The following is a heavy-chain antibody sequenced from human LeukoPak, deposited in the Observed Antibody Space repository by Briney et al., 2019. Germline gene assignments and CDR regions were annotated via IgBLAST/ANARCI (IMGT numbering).Heavy chain of an antibody. CDR3: ARVSGRYMQPSPMGGY. D-gene: IGHD2-8*01. J-gene: IGHJ4*02. CDR1: GYTFSSYG. Sequence: ASVKVSCKASGYTFSSYGISWVRQATGQGLEWMGWMNPNSGNTGYAQKFQGRVTMTRNTSISTAYMELSGLRSEDTAVYYCARVSGRYMQPSPMGGYWGQGTLVTVSS. CDR2: MNPNSGNT. V-gene: IGHV1-8*01.